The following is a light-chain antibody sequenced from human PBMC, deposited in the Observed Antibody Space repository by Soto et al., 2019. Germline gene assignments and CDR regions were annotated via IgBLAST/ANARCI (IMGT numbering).Light chain of an antibody. V-gene: IGKV3-11*01. CDR1: QSVSSY. Sequence: EIVLTQSPATLSLSPWERATLSCRASQSVSSYLAWYQQKPGQAPRLLIYDASNRATGIPARFSGNGSGTDFTLTISSLEPEDFAVYYCQQRSNWLGTFGQGTKVDIK. CDR3: QQRSNWLGT. J-gene: IGKJ1*01. CDR2: DAS.